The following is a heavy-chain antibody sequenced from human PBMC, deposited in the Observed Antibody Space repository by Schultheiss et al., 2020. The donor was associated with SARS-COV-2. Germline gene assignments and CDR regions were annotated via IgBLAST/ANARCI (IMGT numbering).Heavy chain of an antibody. V-gene: IGHV3-73*01. CDR3: TRNSTSSGWFDP. CDR1: GFSFSGSG. D-gene: IGHD6-6*01. CDR2: IRSKARNYAT. J-gene: IGHJ5*02. Sequence: GGSLRLSCVTSGFSFSGSGIYWVRQASGKGLEWVGRIRSKARNYATTYAASVNGRFIISRDESRNTSYLQMNSLKIEDTAVYYCTRNSTSSGWFDPWGQGTLVTVSS.